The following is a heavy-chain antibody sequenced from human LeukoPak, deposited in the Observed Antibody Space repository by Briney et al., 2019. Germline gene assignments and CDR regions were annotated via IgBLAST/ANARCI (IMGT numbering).Heavy chain of an antibody. J-gene: IGHJ4*02. V-gene: IGHV1-2*02. Sequence: ASVKVSCKASGYTFTGYYMHWVRQAPGQGLEWMGWINPNSGGTNYAQKFQGRVTMTRDTSISTAYMELSRLRSDDTAVYYCARDHDRGYCSGGSCYSFDYWGQGTLVTVSS. CDR1: GYTFTGYY. CDR2: INPNSGGT. CDR3: ARDHDRGYCSGGSCYSFDY. D-gene: IGHD2-15*01.